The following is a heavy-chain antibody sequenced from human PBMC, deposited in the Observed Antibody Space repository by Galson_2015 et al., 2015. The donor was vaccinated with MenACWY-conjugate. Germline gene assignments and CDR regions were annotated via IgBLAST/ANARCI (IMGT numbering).Heavy chain of an antibody. V-gene: IGHV4/OR15-8*02. CDR3: ARQGDYRIDY. Sequence: SETLSLTCDVSGGSISSNNWWSWVRQPPGKGLEWFGYISYSGNPHYNPPLRGRVSISMDTSKDQFSLKLSSVTAADTGVYYCARQGDYRIDYWGQGTPVTVPS. D-gene: IGHD4-17*01. J-gene: IGHJ4*02. CDR1: GGSISSNNW. CDR2: ISYSGNP.